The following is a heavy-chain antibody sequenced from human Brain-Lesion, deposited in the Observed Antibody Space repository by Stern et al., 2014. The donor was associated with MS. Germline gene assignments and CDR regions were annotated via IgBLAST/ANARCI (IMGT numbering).Heavy chain of an antibody. Sequence: VQLVESGAEVKKPGASVTVSCTPSGYTVSGHYIDWVRQAPGQGPEWMGLNNPNTGATIYAQNFRGRVTLTRDTSTTTVYLDLNRLRSDDTAVYYCARRKVNTMTLDYWGQGTLVTVSS. CDR2: NNPNTGAT. D-gene: IGHD5-18*01. J-gene: IGHJ4*02. CDR1: GYTVSGHY. CDR3: ARRKVNTMTLDY. V-gene: IGHV1-2*06.